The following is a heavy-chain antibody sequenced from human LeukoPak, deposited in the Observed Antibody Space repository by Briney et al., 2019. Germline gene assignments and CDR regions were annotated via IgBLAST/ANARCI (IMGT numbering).Heavy chain of an antibody. CDR1: GFTFKTYW. CDR3: ARRGRVAGYFDY. D-gene: IGHD6-19*01. Sequence: GGSLRLSYAASGFTFKTYWMSWVRQAPGKGLEWVANIKYDGSEKYYVDSVKGRFTVSRDNAENFLYLQMNSLRAEDTAVYYCARRGRVAGYFDYWGQGTLVTVSS. J-gene: IGHJ4*02. CDR2: IKYDGSEK. V-gene: IGHV3-7*01.